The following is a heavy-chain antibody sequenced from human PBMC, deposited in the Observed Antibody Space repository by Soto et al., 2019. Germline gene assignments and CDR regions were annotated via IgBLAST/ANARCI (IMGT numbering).Heavy chain of an antibody. V-gene: IGHV3-9*01. J-gene: IGHJ6*03. CDR3: AKDPHPDYGDYMDV. D-gene: IGHD4-17*01. Sequence: GGSLRLSCAASGFTFDDYAMHWVRQAPGKGLEWVSGISWNSGSIGYADSVKGRFTISRDNAKNSLYLQMNSLRAEDTALYYCAKDPHPDYGDYMDVWGKGTTVTVSS. CDR2: ISWNSGSI. CDR1: GFTFDDYA.